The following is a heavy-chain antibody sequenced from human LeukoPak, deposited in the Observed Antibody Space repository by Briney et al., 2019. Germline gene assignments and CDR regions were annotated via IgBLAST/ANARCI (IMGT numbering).Heavy chain of an antibody. CDR3: AKDERLVTRYNWFDP. CDR2: ISSSAIYT. D-gene: IGHD6-6*01. Sequence: PGGSLRLSCAASGFTFSSYEMIWVRQAPGKGLEWVSHISSSAIYTYYADSVKGRFTISRDNSKNTLYLQMNSLRAEDTAVYYCAKDERLVTRYNWFDPWGQGTLVTVSS. CDR1: GFTFSSYE. J-gene: IGHJ5*02. V-gene: IGHV3-23*01.